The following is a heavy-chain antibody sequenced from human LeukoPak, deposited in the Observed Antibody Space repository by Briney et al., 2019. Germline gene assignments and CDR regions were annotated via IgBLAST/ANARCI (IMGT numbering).Heavy chain of an antibody. CDR3: AAGGRKTIPGNY. Sequence: SGGSLRLSCAASGFTFSSYAMSWVRQAPGKGLEWVSAISGSGGSTYYADSVKGRVTFSRDNSKNTLYLQMNSLRAEDTAVYYCAAGGRKTIPGNYWGQGTLVTVSS. J-gene: IGHJ4*02. V-gene: IGHV3-23*01. D-gene: IGHD3-10*01. CDR1: GFTFSSYA. CDR2: ISGSGGST.